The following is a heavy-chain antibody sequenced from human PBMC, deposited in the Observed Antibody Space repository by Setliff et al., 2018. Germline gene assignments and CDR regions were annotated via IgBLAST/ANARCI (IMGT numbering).Heavy chain of an antibody. CDR2: ISSSSRII. J-gene: IGHJ4*02. V-gene: IGHV3-48*01. CDR3: ARVYAYSYGFDY. Sequence: GGSLRLSCEASGFTFSGYSMNWVRQAPGKGLEWVSYISSSSRIISYADSVKGRFTISRDNAKNSLYLQMNSLRAEDTAVYYWARVYAYSYGFDYWGQGTPVTVSS. D-gene: IGHD3-16*01. CDR1: GFTFSGYS.